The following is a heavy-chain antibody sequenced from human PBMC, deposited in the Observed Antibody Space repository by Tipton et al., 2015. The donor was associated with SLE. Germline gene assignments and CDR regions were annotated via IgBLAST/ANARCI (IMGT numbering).Heavy chain of an antibody. CDR2: ISSSGSTI. Sequence: SLRLSCAASGFTFSSYEMNWVRQAPGKGLEWVSYISSSGSTIYYADSVKGRFTISRDNAKNSLYLQMNSLRTEDTAVYYCARATYSGYGYGMDVWGQGTTVTVSS. V-gene: IGHV3-48*03. D-gene: IGHD5-12*01. CDR1: GFTFSSYE. J-gene: IGHJ6*02. CDR3: ARATYSGYGYGMDV.